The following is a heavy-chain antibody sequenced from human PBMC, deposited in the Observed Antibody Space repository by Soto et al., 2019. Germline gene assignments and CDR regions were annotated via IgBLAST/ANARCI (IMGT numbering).Heavy chain of an antibody. V-gene: IGHV3-23*01. J-gene: IGHJ4*02. CDR1: GFPFSSYA. D-gene: IGHD3-10*01. Sequence: SLRLSCAASGFPFSSYAMSWVRQAPGKGLEWVSAISGSGGSTYYADSVKGRFTISRDNSKNTLYLQMNSPRAEDTGVYYCSKDLLMVRGDFDYWGQGTLVTVSS. CDR2: ISGSGGST. CDR3: SKDLLMVRGDFDY.